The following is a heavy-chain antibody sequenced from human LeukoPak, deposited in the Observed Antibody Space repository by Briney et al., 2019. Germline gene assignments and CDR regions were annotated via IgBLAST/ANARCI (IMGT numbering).Heavy chain of an antibody. CDR3: AKGFKDSGWYYFDY. V-gene: IGHV3-30*18. CDR1: GFTFSSYG. Sequence: GGSLRLSCAASGFTFSSYGMHWVRQAPGKGLEWVAVISYDGSNKYYADSVKGRFTISRDNAKNTLYLQMNSLRAEDTAVYYGAKGFKDSGWYYFDYWGQGTLVTVSS. D-gene: IGHD6-19*01. J-gene: IGHJ4*02. CDR2: ISYDGSNK.